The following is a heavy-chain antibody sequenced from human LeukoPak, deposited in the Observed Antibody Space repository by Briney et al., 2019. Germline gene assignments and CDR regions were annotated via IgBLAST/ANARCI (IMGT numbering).Heavy chain of an antibody. Sequence: SETLSLTCAVYGGSFSGYYWSWIRQPPGKGLEWIGEINHSGGTNYNPSLKSRVTISVDTSKNQFSLKLSSVTAADTAVYYCARDTAPGTHCSGGSCQLYGMDVWGQGTTVTVSS. J-gene: IGHJ6*02. CDR2: INHSGGT. CDR1: GGSFSGYY. V-gene: IGHV4-34*01. D-gene: IGHD2-15*01. CDR3: ARDTAPGTHCSGGSCQLYGMDV.